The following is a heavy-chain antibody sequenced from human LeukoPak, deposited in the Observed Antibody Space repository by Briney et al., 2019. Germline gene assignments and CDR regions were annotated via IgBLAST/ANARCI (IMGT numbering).Heavy chain of an antibody. CDR3: AKDEGELGPYYFDY. CDR2: ISSSSSYI. D-gene: IGHD1-26*01. V-gene: IGHV3-21*04. CDR1: GFTFSSYS. Sequence: GGSLRLSCAASGFTFSSYSMNWVRQAPGKGLEWVSSISSSSSYIYYADSVKGRFTISRDNAKNTLYLQMNSLRAEDTAVYYCAKDEGELGPYYFDYWGQGTLVTVSS. J-gene: IGHJ4*02.